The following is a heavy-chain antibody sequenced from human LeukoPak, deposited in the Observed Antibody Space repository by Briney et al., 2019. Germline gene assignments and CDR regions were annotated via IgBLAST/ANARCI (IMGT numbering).Heavy chain of an antibody. Sequence: SETLSLTCAVYGGSFSGYYWSWIRQPPGKGLEWIGEINHSGSTNYNPSLKSRVTMSVDTSKNQFSLKLSSVTAADTAVYYCASSSWTDWFDPWGQGTLVTVSS. D-gene: IGHD6-13*01. V-gene: IGHV4-34*01. CDR3: ASSSWTDWFDP. J-gene: IGHJ5*02. CDR2: INHSGST. CDR1: GGSFSGYY.